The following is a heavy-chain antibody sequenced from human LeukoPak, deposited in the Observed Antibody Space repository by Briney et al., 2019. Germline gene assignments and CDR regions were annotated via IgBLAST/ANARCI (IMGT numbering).Heavy chain of an antibody. CDR1: AFTFSSYW. V-gene: IGHV3-7*01. CDR2: IKEDGSEI. CDR3: ARDRGYSSFDY. D-gene: IGHD4-23*01. Sequence: GGSLRLSREASAFTFSSYWMSWVRQAPGKGLEWVANIKEDGSEINYVDSVKGRFTISRDNAKNSLFLQMNSLRVEDTAVYYCARDRGYSSFDYWGQGTLVTVSS. J-gene: IGHJ4*02.